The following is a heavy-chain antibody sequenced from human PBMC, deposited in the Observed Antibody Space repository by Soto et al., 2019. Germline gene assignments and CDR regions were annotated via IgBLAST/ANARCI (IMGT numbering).Heavy chain of an antibody. D-gene: IGHD2-15*01. J-gene: IGHJ6*03. CDR1: GCSFSGYY. CDR3: ARGLGGLVLPYPRDYYYYMDV. V-gene: IGHV4-34*01. CDR2: INHSGST. Sequence: QVQLQQWGAGLLKPSETLSLTCAVYGCSFSGYYWSWIRQPPGKGLGWIGEINHSGSTNYNPSLKSAVTTSVDPPKNQFSLELSCVTAAGTAVYYCARGLGGLVLPYPRDYYYYMDVWGKGTTVTVSS.